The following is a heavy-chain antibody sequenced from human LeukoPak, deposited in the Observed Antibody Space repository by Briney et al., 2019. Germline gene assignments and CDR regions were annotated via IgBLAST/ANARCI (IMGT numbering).Heavy chain of an antibody. Sequence: SETLSLTCTVSGGSINTYYWSWIRQPPGKGLEWTGYIYYSGSTNYNPSLKSRVTISVDTSKNQFSLKLSSVTPADTAVYYCARGRDGYTFGYWGQGTLVTVSS. J-gene: IGHJ4*02. D-gene: IGHD5-24*01. CDR1: GGSINTYY. V-gene: IGHV4-59*01. CDR3: ARGRDGYTFGY. CDR2: IYYSGST.